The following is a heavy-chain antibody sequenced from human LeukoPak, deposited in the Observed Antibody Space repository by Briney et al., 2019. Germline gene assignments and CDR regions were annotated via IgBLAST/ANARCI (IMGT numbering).Heavy chain of an antibody. Sequence: GGSLRLSCAASGFTFSSYSMNWVRQAPGKELEWVSSISSSSSYIYYADSVKGRFTISRDNAKNSLYLQMNSLRAEDTAVYYCARVGTGTRSYYFDYWGQGTLVTVSS. J-gene: IGHJ4*02. CDR3: ARVGTGTRSYYFDY. D-gene: IGHD1-1*01. CDR1: GFTFSSYS. V-gene: IGHV3-21*01. CDR2: ISSSSSYI.